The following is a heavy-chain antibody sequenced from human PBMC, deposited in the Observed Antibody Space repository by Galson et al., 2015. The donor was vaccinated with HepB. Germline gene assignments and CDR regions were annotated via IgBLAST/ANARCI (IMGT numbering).Heavy chain of an antibody. D-gene: IGHD5-18*01. CDR2: IKSKTDGGTT. Sequence: SLRLSCAASGFTFSNAWMSWVRQAPGKGLEWVGRIKSKTDGGTTDCAAPVKGRFTISRDDSKNTLYLQMNSLKTEDTAVYYCTTDLDTAMVTVQLFEDAFDIWGQGTMVTVSS. V-gene: IGHV3-15*01. CDR3: TTDLDTAMVTVQLFEDAFDI. J-gene: IGHJ3*02. CDR1: GFTFSNAW.